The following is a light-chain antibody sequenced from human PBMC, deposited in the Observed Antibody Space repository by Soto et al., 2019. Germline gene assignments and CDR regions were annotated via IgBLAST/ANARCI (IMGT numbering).Light chain of an antibody. V-gene: IGLV6-57*04. CDR1: SGSIASNY. Sequence: NFMLTQPHSVSESPGKTVTISCTRSSGSIASNYVQWYQQRPGSVPTTVIYEGNQRPSGVPDRFSGSTDGSSNSASLTISGLQTEDEADYYCISYTPSSTWVFGGGTKLTVL. J-gene: IGLJ3*02. CDR2: EGN. CDR3: ISYTPSSTWV.